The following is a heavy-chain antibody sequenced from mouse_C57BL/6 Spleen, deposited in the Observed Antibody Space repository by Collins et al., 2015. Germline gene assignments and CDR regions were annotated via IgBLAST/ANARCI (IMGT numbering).Heavy chain of an antibody. Sequence: QVQLQQSGAELVKPGASVKISCKASGYAFSSYWMNWVKQRPGKGLEWIGQIYPGDGDTNYNGKFKGKATLTADKSSSTAYMQLSSLTSEDSAVYFCARTTMVVANAMDYWGQGTSVTVSS. J-gene: IGHJ4*01. CDR1: GYAFSSYW. V-gene: IGHV1-80*01. D-gene: IGHD1-1*01. CDR3: ARTTMVVANAMDY. CDR2: IYPGDGDT.